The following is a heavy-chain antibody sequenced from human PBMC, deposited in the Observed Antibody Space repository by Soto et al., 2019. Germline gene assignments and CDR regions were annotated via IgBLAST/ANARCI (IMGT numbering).Heavy chain of an antibody. D-gene: IGHD3-10*01. CDR1: GGTFSSYA. CDR3: ARGGGFGEFPVRYYGMDV. Sequence: QVQLVQSGAEVKKPGSSVKVSCKASGGTFSSYAISWVRQAPGQGLEWMGGIIPIFGTANYAQKFQGRVTITEDESTSTAYMELSSLRSEDTAVYYCARGGGFGEFPVRYYGMDVWGQGTTVTVSS. J-gene: IGHJ6*02. V-gene: IGHV1-69*01. CDR2: IIPIFGTA.